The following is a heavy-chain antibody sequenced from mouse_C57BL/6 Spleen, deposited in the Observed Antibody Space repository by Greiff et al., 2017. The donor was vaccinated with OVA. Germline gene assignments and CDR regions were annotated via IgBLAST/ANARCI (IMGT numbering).Heavy chain of an antibody. CDR2: IDPSDSYT. V-gene: IGHV1-50*01. D-gene: IGHD1-1*01. Sequence: VQLQQPGAELVKPGASVKLSCKASGYTFTSYWMQWVTQRPGQGLEWIGEIDPSDSYTNYNQKFKGKATLTVDTSSSTAYMQLSSLTSEDSAVYYCARGSSYYWYFDVWGTGTTVTVSS. J-gene: IGHJ1*03. CDR3: ARGSSYYWYFDV. CDR1: GYTFTSYW.